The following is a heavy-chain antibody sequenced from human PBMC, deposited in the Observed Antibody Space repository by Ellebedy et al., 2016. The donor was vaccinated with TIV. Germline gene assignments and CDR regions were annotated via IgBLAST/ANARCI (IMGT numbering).Heavy chain of an antibody. CDR1: GFAFSSYG. J-gene: IGHJ6*02. CDR2: ISYDGSNK. Sequence: GESLKISXAASGFAFSSYGMHWVRQAPGKGLEWVAVISYDGSNKYYADSVKGRFTISRDNSKNTLYLQMNSLRAEDTAVYYCAKDLHGSMDVWGQGTTVTVSS. CDR3: AKDLHGSMDV. V-gene: IGHV3-33*05.